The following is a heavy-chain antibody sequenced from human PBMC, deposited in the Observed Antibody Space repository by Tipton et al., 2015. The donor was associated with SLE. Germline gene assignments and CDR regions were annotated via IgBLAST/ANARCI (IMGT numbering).Heavy chain of an antibody. D-gene: IGHD6-13*01. CDR3: ARGAAAGPDD. Sequence: SLRLSCAASGFTFSEYYMSWIRQAPGKGLECLSYISSSSSYTNYADSVKGRFTISRDNAKNSLYLQMNSLRAEDTAVYYCARGAAAGPDDWGQGTLVTVSS. CDR1: GFTFSEYY. V-gene: IGHV3-11*06. CDR2: ISSSSSYT. J-gene: IGHJ4*02.